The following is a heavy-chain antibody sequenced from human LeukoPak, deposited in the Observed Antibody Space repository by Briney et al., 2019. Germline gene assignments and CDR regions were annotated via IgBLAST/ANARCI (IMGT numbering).Heavy chain of an antibody. J-gene: IGHJ5*02. CDR1: GYTFTSYY. CDR3: ARDANYDFWSGYYRSEGNWFDP. V-gene: IGHV1-46*01. D-gene: IGHD3-3*01. CDR2: INPSGGST. Sequence: ASVKVSCKASGYTFTSYYMHWVRQAPGQGLEWMGIINPSGGSTSYAQKFQGRVTMTRDTSTSTVYTELSSLRSEDTAVYYCARDANYDFWSGYYRSEGNWFDPWGQGTLVTVSS.